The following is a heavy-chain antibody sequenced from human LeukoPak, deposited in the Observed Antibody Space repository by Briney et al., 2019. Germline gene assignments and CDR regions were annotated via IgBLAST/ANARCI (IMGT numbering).Heavy chain of an antibody. J-gene: IGHJ3*02. CDR1: GFTFSSYS. CDR3: ARGRDGYNLVDAFDI. CDR2: ISSSSSYI. V-gene: IGHV3-21*01. D-gene: IGHD5-24*01. Sequence: GGSLRLSCAASGFTFSSYSMNWVRQAPGKGLEWVSSISSSSSYIYYADSVKGRFTISRDNAKNSLYLQMNSLRAEDTAVYYCARGRDGYNLVDAFDIWGQGIMVTVSS.